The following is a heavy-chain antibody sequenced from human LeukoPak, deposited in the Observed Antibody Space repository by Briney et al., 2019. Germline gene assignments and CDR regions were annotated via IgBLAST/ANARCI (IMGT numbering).Heavy chain of an antibody. D-gene: IGHD1-14*01. CDR1: GFTFSSYW. V-gene: IGHV3-74*01. J-gene: IGHJ4*02. CDR3: ARAGNYRFDY. Sequence: PGGSLRLSCTTSGFTFSSYWIHWVRQALGKGLVWVSRMNSDGSIINYADSVKGRFTISRDNAKNTLYLQMNSLRDEDTAVYYCARAGNYRFDYWGQGTLVTVSS. CDR2: MNSDGSII.